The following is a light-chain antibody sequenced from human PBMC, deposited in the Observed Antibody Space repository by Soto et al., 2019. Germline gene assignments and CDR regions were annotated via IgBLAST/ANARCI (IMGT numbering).Light chain of an antibody. Sequence: EIVLTQSPVTLSLSPGERATLSCRASQSVSSHLAWYQQKPGQAPRLLIYDASNRATGIPARFSGGGSGTDFTLTIDNLEPEDFAIYYCQQRSNWPPITFGQGTRLEIK. CDR1: QSVSSH. CDR3: QQRSNWPPIT. CDR2: DAS. V-gene: IGKV3-11*01. J-gene: IGKJ5*01.